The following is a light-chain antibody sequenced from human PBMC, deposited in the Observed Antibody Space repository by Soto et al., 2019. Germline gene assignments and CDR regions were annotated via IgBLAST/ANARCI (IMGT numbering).Light chain of an antibody. CDR3: SSWTSGATYV. V-gene: IGLV2-14*03. CDR2: DVN. Sequence: QSALTQPASVSGSPGQSITISCAGTSSDVGAYNYVSWYQHHPGKAPKLRIYDVNNRPSGDSNRFSGSKSGNTASLTISGLQAEDEADYYCSSWTSGATYVFGSGTKLTVL. J-gene: IGLJ1*01. CDR1: SSDVGAYNY.